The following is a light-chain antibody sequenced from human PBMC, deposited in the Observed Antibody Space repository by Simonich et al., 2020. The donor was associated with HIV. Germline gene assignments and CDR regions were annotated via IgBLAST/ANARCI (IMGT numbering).Light chain of an antibody. CDR1: QDMDNY. V-gene: IGKV1-33*01. Sequence: DIQMTQSPSYLSASGGDCVSITCQASQDMDNYLNGYQQNPGKAPKLLIYDSSRLETGVPSRVSVSGSVTYFTFTISSLQPEDIATYYCQQYDILPYTFGQGTKLEIK. CDR2: DSS. J-gene: IGKJ2*01. CDR3: QQYDILPYT.